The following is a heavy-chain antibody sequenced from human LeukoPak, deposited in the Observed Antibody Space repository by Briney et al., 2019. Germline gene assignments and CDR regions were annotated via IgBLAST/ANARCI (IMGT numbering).Heavy chain of an antibody. Sequence: GGSLRLSCAASGFTFSSYSMNWVRQAPGKGLEWVSSISSSSSYIYYADSVKGRFTISRDNAKNSLYLQMNSLRAEDTAVYYYARDRGSYYSPDFCDYWGQGTLVTVSS. CDR2: ISSSSSYI. J-gene: IGHJ4*02. D-gene: IGHD1-26*01. CDR3: ARDRGSYYSPDFCDY. V-gene: IGHV3-21*01. CDR1: GFTFSSYS.